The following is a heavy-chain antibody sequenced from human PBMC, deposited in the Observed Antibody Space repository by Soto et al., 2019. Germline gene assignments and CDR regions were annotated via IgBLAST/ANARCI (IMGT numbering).Heavy chain of an antibody. Sequence: QVQLVQSGAEVKEPGDSVRVSCEASGYTFTAYYIHWVRRAPGQGLEWMGWINPKFGDTTYAQDFQGRVSMTRDMSISTDYMELSRLTSDDTAIYYGARNMDYYYGRGSGNGHGVWGQGTTVTVFS. D-gene: IGHD3-10*02. J-gene: IGHJ6*02. V-gene: IGHV1-2*02. CDR3: ARNMDYYYGRGSGNGHGV. CDR1: GYTFTAYY. CDR2: INPKFGDT.